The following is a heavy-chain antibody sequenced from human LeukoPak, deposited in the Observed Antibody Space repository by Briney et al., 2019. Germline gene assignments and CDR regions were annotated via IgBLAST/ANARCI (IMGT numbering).Heavy chain of an antibody. V-gene: IGHV3-15*01. CDR3: IANLDY. CDR2: LKSKTDGETS. Sequence: AGGSLRLSCEAPGLTFSDAWMSWVRQVPGKGLEWIALLKSKTDGETSDYAAPVKGRFTVSRNDAENTLFLQMDSLKIDDTAVYYCIANLDYWGQGTLVTVSS. J-gene: IGHJ4*02. D-gene: IGHD1-1*01. CDR1: GLTFSDAW.